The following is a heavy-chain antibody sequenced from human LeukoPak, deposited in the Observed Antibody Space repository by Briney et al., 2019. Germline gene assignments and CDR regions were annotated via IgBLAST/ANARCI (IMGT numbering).Heavy chain of an antibody. D-gene: IGHD2-15*01. CDR3: ARDRVGPIYCSGGSCEDY. J-gene: IGHJ4*02. CDR1: GYTFTSYY. CDR2: INPSGGST. Sequence: GASVKVSCKASGYTFTSYYMHWVRQAPGQGLEWMGIINPSGGSTSYAQKFQGRVTMTRDTSTSTVYMELSSLRSEDTAVYYCARDRVGPIYCSGGSCEDYWGQGTLVTVSS. V-gene: IGHV1-46*01.